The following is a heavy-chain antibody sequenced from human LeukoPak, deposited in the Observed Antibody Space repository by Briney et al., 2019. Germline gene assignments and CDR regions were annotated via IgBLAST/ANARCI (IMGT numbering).Heavy chain of an antibody. V-gene: IGHV3-23*01. CDR1: GFDLTTYA. J-gene: IGHJ5*02. CDR3: ARCMVLSQGWCNWFDP. Sequence: GGSLRLSCAASGFDLTTYAMTWVRQAPAKGLEWVSSIRIGGGGTYYADSVKGRFTISRDNSENTLHLQMNNLRVEDTARYFCARCMVLSQGWCNWFDPWGQRTLVTVSS. D-gene: IGHD6-13*01. CDR2: IRIGGGGT.